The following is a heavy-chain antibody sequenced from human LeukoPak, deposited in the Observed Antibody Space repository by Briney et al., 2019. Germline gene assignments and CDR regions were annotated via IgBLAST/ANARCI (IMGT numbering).Heavy chain of an antibody. CDR2: ISDSGGRT. J-gene: IGHJ4*02. D-gene: IGHD3-22*01. Sequence: GGSLRLSCAVSGITLSNYGMSWVRQAPGKGLEWVAGISDSGGRTNYADSVKGRFTISRDNPKNTLYLQMNSLRVEDTAVYFCAKRGVVIRVILVGFHKEAYYFDSWGQGTLVTVSS. CDR1: GITLSNYG. CDR3: AKRGVVIRVILVGFHKEAYYFDS. V-gene: IGHV3-23*01.